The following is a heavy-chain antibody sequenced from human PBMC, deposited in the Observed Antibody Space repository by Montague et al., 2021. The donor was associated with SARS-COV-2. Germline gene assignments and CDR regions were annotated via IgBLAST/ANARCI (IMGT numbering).Heavy chain of an antibody. CDR1: GFTFSSYE. J-gene: IGHJ4*02. CDR3: ARAVGSYYGY. CDR2: ITSSGTTI. V-gene: IGHV3-48*03. D-gene: IGHD1-26*01. Sequence: SLRLSCAASGFTFSSYEMNWVRQAPGKGLEWISYITSSGTTIYYADSVKSRFTISRDNAKNSLYLQMNSLRAEDTAVYYCARAVGSYYGYWGQGTLVTVSS.